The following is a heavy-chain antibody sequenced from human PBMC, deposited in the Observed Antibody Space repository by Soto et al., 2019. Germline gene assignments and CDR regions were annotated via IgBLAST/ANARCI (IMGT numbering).Heavy chain of an antibody. Sequence: SGPTLVKPTQTLTLTCTFSGFSLSTSGVGVGWIRQPPGKALEWLALIYWNDDKRYSPSLKSRLTITKDTSKNQVVLTMTNMDPVDTATYYCAHSLKGVVAATGVWFDPWGQGTLVTVSS. CDR2: IYWNDDK. CDR3: AHSLKGVVAATGVWFDP. J-gene: IGHJ5*02. D-gene: IGHD2-15*01. V-gene: IGHV2-5*01. CDR1: GFSLSTSGVG.